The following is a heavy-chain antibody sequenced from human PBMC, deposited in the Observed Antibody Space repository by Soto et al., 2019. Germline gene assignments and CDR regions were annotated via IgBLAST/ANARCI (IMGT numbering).Heavy chain of an antibody. V-gene: IGHV4-59*08. D-gene: IGHD4-17*01. CDR2: IHYSGST. J-gene: IGHJ2*01. CDR3: ARRYYGGNYWYFDL. CDR1: GGSISTYY. Sequence: QVQLQESGPGLVKPSETLSLTCTVSGGSISTYYWSWIRQPPGKGLEWLGYIHYSGSTNYNPSLKSRVAISVDTSKNQFSLKLTSVTAADTAVYYCARRYYGGNYWYFDLWGRGTLVTVSS.